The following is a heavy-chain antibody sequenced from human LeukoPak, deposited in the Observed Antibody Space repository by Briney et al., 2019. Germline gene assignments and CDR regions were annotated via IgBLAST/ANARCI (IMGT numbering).Heavy chain of an antibody. Sequence: QPGGSLRLSCAASGIAVTTNYMSWVRQAPGKGLDWVSVIYLGGGTHHADSVKGRVTISRDNSKDTLYLQMNSLRAEDTAVYYCAKDRYSSGWFGGNFFDYWGQGTLVTCSS. V-gene: IGHV3-53*01. J-gene: IGHJ4*02. CDR2: IYLGGGT. CDR1: GIAVTTNY. CDR3: AKDRYSSGWFGGNFFDY. D-gene: IGHD6-13*01.